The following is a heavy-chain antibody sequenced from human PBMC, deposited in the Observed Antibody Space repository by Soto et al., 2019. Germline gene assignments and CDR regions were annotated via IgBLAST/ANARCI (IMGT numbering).Heavy chain of an antibody. V-gene: IGHV1-69*06. Sequence: SVKVSCKASGGTFGSDAITWVRQAPGQGLEWVGRIIPIFGTTNYAQSLQGRVTISADKSTLTSYMELHSLTSDDTALYYCARDRTDSGYYTNWLDPWGQGTQVTVSS. D-gene: IGHD3-22*01. CDR1: GGTFGSDA. J-gene: IGHJ5*02. CDR3: ARDRTDSGYYTNWLDP. CDR2: IIPIFGTT.